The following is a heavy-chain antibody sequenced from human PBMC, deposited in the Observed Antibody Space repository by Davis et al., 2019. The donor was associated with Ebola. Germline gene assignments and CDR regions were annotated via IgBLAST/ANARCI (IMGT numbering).Heavy chain of an antibody. J-gene: IGHJ5*02. CDR1: GGSISSGDYY. CDR2: IYYSGST. V-gene: IGHV4-30-4*01. Sequence: SEILSLTCTVSGGSISSGDYYWSWIRQPPGKGLEWIGYIYYSGSTYYNPSLKSRVTISVDTSKNQFSLKLSSVTAADTAVYYCARGRAYNWFDPWGQGTLVTVSS. CDR3: ARGRAYNWFDP.